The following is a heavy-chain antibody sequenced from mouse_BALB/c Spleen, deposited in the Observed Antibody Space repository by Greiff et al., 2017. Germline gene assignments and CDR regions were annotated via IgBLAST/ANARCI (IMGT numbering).Heavy chain of an antibody. Sequence: EVQGVESGGGLVKPGGSLKLSCAASGFTFSSYAMSWVRQTPEKRLEWVASISSGGSTYYPDSVKGRFTISRDNARNILYLQMSSLRSEDTAMYYCARRGRYDAYYAMDYWGQGTSVTVSS. D-gene: IGHD2-14*01. J-gene: IGHJ4*01. CDR3: ARRGRYDAYYAMDY. V-gene: IGHV5-6-5*01. CDR2: ISSGGST. CDR1: GFTFSSYA.